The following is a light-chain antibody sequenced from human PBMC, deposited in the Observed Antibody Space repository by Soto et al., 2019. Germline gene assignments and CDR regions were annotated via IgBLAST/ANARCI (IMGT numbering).Light chain of an antibody. J-gene: IGKJ1*01. CDR3: QQYNNWPRT. CDR2: GAS. CDR1: QSISDT. V-gene: IGKV3-15*01. Sequence: EIVMTQSPATLSVSTGGRATLSCRASQSISDTLAWYQQKPGQAPRLLIYGASTRATGIPARFSGSGSGTEFTLTISSLQSEHFAVYYCQQYNNWPRTFGQGTKVDIK.